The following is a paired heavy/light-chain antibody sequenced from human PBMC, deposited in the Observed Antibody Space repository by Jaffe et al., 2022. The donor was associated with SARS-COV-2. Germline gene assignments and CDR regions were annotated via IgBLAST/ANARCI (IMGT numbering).Light chain of an antibody. CDR2: LGS. J-gene: IGKJ2*01. CDR1: QSLLHSNGNNY. V-gene: IGKV2-28*01. Sequence: DIVMTQSPLSLPVTPGEPVSISCRSSQSLLHSNGNNYLDWYLQKPGQSPQLLIYLGSIRASGVPDRFSGSGSGTDFTLKISRVEAEDVGVYYCMQSLQTPYTFGQGTKLQIK. CDR3: MQSLQTPYT.
Heavy chain of an antibody. Sequence: QVQLQESGPGLVKPSGTLSLTCGVSDVSISSTNWWSWVRQPPGKGLEWIGQIYPSGYTDYNPSFKSRVTMSVDKSRNQFSLKLSSVTAADTAVYYCVKKRIYPSYGMDVWGQGTTVTVSS. V-gene: IGHV4-4*02. D-gene: IGHD2-15*01. CDR1: DVSISSTNW. CDR3: VKKRIYPSYGMDV. CDR2: IYPSGYT. J-gene: IGHJ6*02.